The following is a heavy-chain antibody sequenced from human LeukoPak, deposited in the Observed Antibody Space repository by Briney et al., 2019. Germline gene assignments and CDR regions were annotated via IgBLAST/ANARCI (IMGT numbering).Heavy chain of an antibody. CDR3: AKVHPISLRYFDWLLYRPESAHAFDI. D-gene: IGHD3-9*01. CDR2: ISGSGGST. V-gene: IGHV3-23*01. Sequence: PGGSLRLSCAASGFTFGSYGMSWVRQAPGKGLEWVSAISGSGGSTYYADSVKGRFTISRDNSKNTLYLQMNSLRAEDTAVYYCAKVHPISLRYFDWLLYRPESAHAFDIWGQGTMVTVSS. J-gene: IGHJ3*02. CDR1: GFTFGSYG.